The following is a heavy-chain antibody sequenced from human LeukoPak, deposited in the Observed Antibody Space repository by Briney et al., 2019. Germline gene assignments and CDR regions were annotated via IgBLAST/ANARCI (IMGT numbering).Heavy chain of an antibody. CDR2: IYHSGST. J-gene: IGHJ3*02. V-gene: IGHV4-4*02. CDR3: ARVGRYCSSTSCYTPLGRKKNAFDI. Sequence: SGTLSLTCAVSGGSISSSNWWSWVRQPPGKGLEWIGEIYHSGSTNYNPSLESRVTISVDKSKNQFSLKLSSVTAADTAVYYCARVGRYCSSTSCYTPLGRKKNAFDIWGQGTMVTVSS. CDR1: GGSISSSNW. D-gene: IGHD2-2*02.